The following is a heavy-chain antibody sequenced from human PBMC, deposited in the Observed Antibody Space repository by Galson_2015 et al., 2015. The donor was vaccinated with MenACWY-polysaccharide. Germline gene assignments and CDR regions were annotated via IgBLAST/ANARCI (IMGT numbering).Heavy chain of an antibody. CDR1: GFSFSNYW. CDR3: ARDDGRGFLPGGEY. Sequence: SLRLSCAASGFSFSNYWMSWVRQAPGKGLEWVANIKEDGNEKYYVDSVKGRFIISRDNAKNSLYLQMNSLRDEETAVYFCARDDGRGFLPGGEYWGQGTLVTVSS. V-gene: IGHV3-7*01. J-gene: IGHJ4*02. D-gene: IGHD3-3*01. CDR2: IKEDGNEK.